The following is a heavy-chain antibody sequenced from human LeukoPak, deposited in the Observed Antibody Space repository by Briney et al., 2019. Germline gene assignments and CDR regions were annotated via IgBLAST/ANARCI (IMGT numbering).Heavy chain of an antibody. CDR3: AKTPAYDFWSGYYFDY. V-gene: IGHV3-9*01. J-gene: IGHJ4*02. CDR2: ISWNSGSI. CDR1: GFTFDDYA. D-gene: IGHD3-3*01. Sequence: GGSLRLSCAASGFTFDDYAMHWVRQAPGKGLEWVSGISWNSGSIGYAGSVKGRFTISRDNAKNSLYLQMNSLRAEDTALYYCAKTPAYDFWSGYYFDYWGQGTLVTVSS.